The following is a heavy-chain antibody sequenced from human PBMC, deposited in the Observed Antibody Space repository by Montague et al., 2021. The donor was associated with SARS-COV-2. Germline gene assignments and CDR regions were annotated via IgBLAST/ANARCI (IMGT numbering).Heavy chain of an antibody. CDR3: ARISVGSKYYFDF. D-gene: IGHD4-11*01. J-gene: IGHJ4*02. CDR1: GDSVSSNIAT. Sequence: CAISGDSVSSNIATWNWIRQSPSRGLEWLGRIYYRSKWYNDYAESVKSRITIDPDTSKHQFSLHLNSVTPEDTAVYYCARISVGSKYYFDFWGQGTLVTVSS. V-gene: IGHV6-1*01. CDR2: IYYRSKWYN.